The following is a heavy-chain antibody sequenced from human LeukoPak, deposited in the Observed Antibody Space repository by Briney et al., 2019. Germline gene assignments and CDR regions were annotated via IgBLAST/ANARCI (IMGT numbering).Heavy chain of an antibody. Sequence: PGGSLRLSCAASGFTFSSYSMNWVRQAPGKGLEWVANIKQDGSEKYYVDSVKGRFTISRDNAKNSLYLQMNSLRAEDTAVYYCARGESRIYYWGQGTLVTVSS. CDR2: IKQDGSEK. V-gene: IGHV3-7*01. D-gene: IGHD1-14*01. CDR1: GFTFSSYS. CDR3: ARGESRIYY. J-gene: IGHJ4*02.